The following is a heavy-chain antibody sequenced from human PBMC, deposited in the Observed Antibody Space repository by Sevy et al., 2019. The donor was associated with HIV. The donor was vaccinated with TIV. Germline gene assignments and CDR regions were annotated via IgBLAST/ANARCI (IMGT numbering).Heavy chain of an antibody. V-gene: IGHV3-30*02. CDR2: IRYDGSEK. CDR3: AKGGGPESVFLEWSPSEAESRYFDL. J-gene: IGHJ2*01. D-gene: IGHD3-3*01. Sequence: GESLKISCTASGFIFSGYAMHWVRQAPGKGLEWVAFIRYDGSEKYSADSVKGRFTISRDNQQNALYLQMKNLRPDDTAVYYCAKGGGPESVFLEWSPSEAESRYFDLWGRGTLVTVSS. CDR1: GFIFSGYA.